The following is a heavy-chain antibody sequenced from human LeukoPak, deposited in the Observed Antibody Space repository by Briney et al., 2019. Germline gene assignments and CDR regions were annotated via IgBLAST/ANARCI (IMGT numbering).Heavy chain of an antibody. CDR3: ARGCAGSTCSTRHFDY. Sequence: PGGSLRLSCAASGFTFSDHSMTWVRQAPRRGLEWVSSINSGSTYMFYADSVKGRFTISRDNAKNLLYLLVNSPRADDTALYYCARGCAGSTCSTRHFDYWGQGTLVTVSS. J-gene: IGHJ4*02. D-gene: IGHD2-2*02. V-gene: IGHV3-21*06. CDR1: GFTFSDHS. CDR2: INSGSTYM.